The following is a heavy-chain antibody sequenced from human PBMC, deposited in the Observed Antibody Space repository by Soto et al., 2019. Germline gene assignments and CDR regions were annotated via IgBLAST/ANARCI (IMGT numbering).Heavy chain of an antibody. V-gene: IGHV3-23*01. CDR1: GFTFSSSA. D-gene: IGHD2-8*02. Sequence: EVQLLESGGGLVQPGGSLRLSCAASGFTFSSSAMSWVRQAPGKGLEWVSAIRGTNGNTHYAESVKGRLTISRDNSKNTLYLQMNFLRAEDTAVYYCAKCTLYKIVTSYWCNWLDPWGQGTLVIVSS. CDR2: IRGTNGNT. CDR3: AKCTLYKIVTSYWCNWLDP. J-gene: IGHJ5*02.